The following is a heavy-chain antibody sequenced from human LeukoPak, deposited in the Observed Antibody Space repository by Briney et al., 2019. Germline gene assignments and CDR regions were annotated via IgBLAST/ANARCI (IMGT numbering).Heavy chain of an antibody. CDR2: VSGYNGNT. J-gene: IGHJ5*02. CDR1: GYTFPNYG. Sequence: ASVKVSCKASGYTFPNYGVSWVRQAPGQGLEWMGWVSGYNGNTNFAKNVQGRVTMTTDTSTSTAYMELRSLISDDTAVYYCAREVIITMVRGSDDNWFDPWGQGTLVTVSS. CDR3: AREVIITMVRGSDDNWFDP. V-gene: IGHV1-18*01. D-gene: IGHD3-10*01.